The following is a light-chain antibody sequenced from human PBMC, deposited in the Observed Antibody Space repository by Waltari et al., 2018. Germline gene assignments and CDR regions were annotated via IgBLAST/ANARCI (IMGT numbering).Light chain of an antibody. V-gene: IGLV2-14*01. CDR2: DVS. CDR3: SSYTTISTTV. Sequence: QSALAQPASVSGSPGQSITISCTGPSRDVGAYNFFSWYQHHPGKAPKLILYDVSRWPSGVSNRFSGSKSGNTASLTISGLQAEDEADYYCSSYTTISTTVFGGGTKVTVL. CDR1: SRDVGAYNF. J-gene: IGLJ2*01.